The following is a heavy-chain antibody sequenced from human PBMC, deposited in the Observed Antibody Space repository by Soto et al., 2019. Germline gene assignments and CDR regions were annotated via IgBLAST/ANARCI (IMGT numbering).Heavy chain of an antibody. CDR2: IIPFFRTA. D-gene: IGHD4-17*01. Sequence: SVKVSCKGAGGAFHTFGFSWVRQAPGQGLEWMGGIIPFFRTANYAQKFQDRVTITADESTSTVYMDLRSLRSEDTAKYYCARSPPMDSGDKYFYDFWGQGALVTVSA. V-gene: IGHV1-69*13. CDR3: ARSPPMDSGDKYFYDF. CDR1: GGAFHTFG. J-gene: IGHJ4*02.